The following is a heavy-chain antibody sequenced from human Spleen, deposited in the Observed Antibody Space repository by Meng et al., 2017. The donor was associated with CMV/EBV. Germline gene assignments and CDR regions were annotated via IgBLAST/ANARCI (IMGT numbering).Heavy chain of an antibody. D-gene: IGHD3-10*01. CDR3: ARVEDRFGEVSRFDY. Sequence: ESLKISCAASGFTVSSSYMSWVRQAPGKGPEWIGSFHHSGSTFYNPSLKSRLTISADTSQNQFFLKLTSVTVADTAVYYCARVEDRFGEVSRFDYWGQGTLVTVSS. CDR1: GFTVSSSY. J-gene: IGHJ4*02. V-gene: IGHV4-59*06. CDR2: FHHSGST.